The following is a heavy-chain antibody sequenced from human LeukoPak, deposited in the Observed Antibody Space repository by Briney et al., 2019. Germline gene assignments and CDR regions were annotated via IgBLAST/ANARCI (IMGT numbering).Heavy chain of an antibody. CDR1: GLTFSSYE. V-gene: IGHV3-53*01. J-gene: IGHJ4*02. Sequence: GGSLRLSCAASGLTFSSYEMNWVRQAPGKGLEWVSVIYRGGSTYYADSVRDRFIISRDNSKNTLYLQMNSLRAEDTAVYYCASASCSGSSCYSGYFDYWGQGTLVTVSS. CDR3: ASASCSGSSCYSGYFDY. D-gene: IGHD2-15*01. CDR2: IYRGGST.